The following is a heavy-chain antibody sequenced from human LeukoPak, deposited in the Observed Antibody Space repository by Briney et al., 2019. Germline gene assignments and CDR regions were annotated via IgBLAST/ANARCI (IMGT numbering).Heavy chain of an antibody. D-gene: IGHD3-22*01. Sequence: GGSLRLSCAASGFTFSSYAMSWVRQAPGKGLEWVSAISGSGGSTYYADSVKGRFTISRDNSKNTLYLQTNSLRAEDTAVYYCAKDYFRLRYYDSSGEYYFDYWGQGTLVTVSS. CDR1: GFTFSSYA. CDR2: ISGSGGST. V-gene: IGHV3-23*01. CDR3: AKDYFRLRYYDSSGEYYFDY. J-gene: IGHJ4*02.